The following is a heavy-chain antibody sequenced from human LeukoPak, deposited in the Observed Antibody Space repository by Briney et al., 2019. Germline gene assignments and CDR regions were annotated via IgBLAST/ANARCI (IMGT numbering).Heavy chain of an antibody. CDR1: GYSFTSYW. CDR3: ARLTYDSSGYYGYYFDY. J-gene: IGHJ4*02. Sequence: GESLKISCKGSGYSFTSYWIGWVRQTPGKGLEWMGIIYPGDSDTRYSPSFQGQVTISADKSISTAYLQWSSLKASDTAMYYCARLTYDSSGYYGYYFDYWGQGTLVTVSS. CDR2: IYPGDSDT. D-gene: IGHD3-22*01. V-gene: IGHV5-51*01.